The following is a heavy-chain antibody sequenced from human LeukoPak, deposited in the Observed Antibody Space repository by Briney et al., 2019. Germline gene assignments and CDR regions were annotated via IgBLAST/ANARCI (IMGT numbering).Heavy chain of an antibody. J-gene: IGHJ4*02. V-gene: IGHV3-21*01. Sequence: GGSLRLSCAASGFTFSSYSMNWVRQAPGKGLEWVSSISSSSSYIYYADSVKGRFTISRDNAKDSLYLQMNSLRAEDTAVYYCARARYYYGSGSRNTYYFDYWGQGTLVTVSS. CDR3: ARARYYYGSGSRNTYYFDY. CDR1: GFTFSSYS. CDR2: ISSSSSYI. D-gene: IGHD3-10*01.